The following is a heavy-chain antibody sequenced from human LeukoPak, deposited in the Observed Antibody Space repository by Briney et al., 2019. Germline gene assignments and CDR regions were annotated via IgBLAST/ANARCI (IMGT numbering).Heavy chain of an antibody. J-gene: IGHJ5*02. CDR2: IYYTGST. D-gene: IGHD3-9*01. CDR1: GGSISSYY. CDR3: ARLSPTYYDILPGSPNWFDP. V-gene: IGHV4-59*01. Sequence: SETLSLTCTVSGGSISSYYWSWIRQTPGKGREGIGYIYYTGSTNYNPSLKSRVTMSIDTSKNQFSLKLSSVTAADTAMYYWARLSPTYYDILPGSPNWFDPWGQGTLVTVSS.